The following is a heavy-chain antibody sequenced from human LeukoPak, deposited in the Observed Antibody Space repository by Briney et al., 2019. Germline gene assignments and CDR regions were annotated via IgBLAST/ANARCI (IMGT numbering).Heavy chain of an antibody. D-gene: IGHD3-9*01. V-gene: IGHV3-23*01. Sequence: GGSLRLSCAASGFTFSSYAMSWVRQAPGKGLEWVSVISGSGGSTYYADSVKGRFTISRDNSKNTLYLQMNSLRAEDTAVYYCAKGGGYXIXTXXNWXDPWGQGTLVTVSS. J-gene: IGHJ5*02. CDR2: ISGSGGST. CDR3: AKGGGYXIXTXXNWXDP. CDR1: GFTFSSYA.